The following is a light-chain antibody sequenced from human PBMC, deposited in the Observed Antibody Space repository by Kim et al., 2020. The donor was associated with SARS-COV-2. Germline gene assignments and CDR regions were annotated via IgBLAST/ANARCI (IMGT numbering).Light chain of an antibody. V-gene: IGKV3-15*01. CDR2: GAS. CDR1: ESVRSN. J-gene: IGKJ2*01. Sequence: EIVMTQSPATLSVSPGERATLSCRASESVRSNLAWFQQKPGQAPRLLIYGASMRATGVPARFSGSGSGTEFTLTISSLHSEDFAVYYCQQHHSWPPYTFGQGTKLEI. CDR3: QQHHSWPPYT.